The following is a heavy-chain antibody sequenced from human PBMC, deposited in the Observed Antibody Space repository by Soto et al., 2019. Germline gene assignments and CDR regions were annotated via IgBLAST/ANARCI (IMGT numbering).Heavy chain of an antibody. D-gene: IGHD5-18*01. CDR1: GFTFSSYG. CDR3: AKDLKGLGYSYGNFDY. J-gene: IGHJ4*02. Sequence: QVQLVESGGGVVQPGRSLRLSCAASGFTFSSYGMHWVRQAPGKGLEWVAVISYDGSNKYYADSVKGRFTISRDNSKNTLYLQMNSLRAEDTAVYYCAKDLKGLGYSYGNFDYWGQGTLVTVSS. CDR2: ISYDGSNK. V-gene: IGHV3-30*18.